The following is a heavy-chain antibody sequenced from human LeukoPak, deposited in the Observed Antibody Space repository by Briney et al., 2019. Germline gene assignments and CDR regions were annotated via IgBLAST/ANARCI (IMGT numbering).Heavy chain of an antibody. CDR2: IIPIFGTT. CDR1: GGTFSNYA. V-gene: IGHV1-69*06. CDR3: ARGRSGYIFLDY. J-gene: IGHJ4*02. D-gene: IGHD5-12*01. Sequence: SVTVSCKASGGTFSNYAISWVRQAPGQGLEWMGEIIPIFGTTNYAQKFQGRVTITADKSTSTAYMGLNSLRSEDTAVYYCARGRSGYIFLDYWGQGTLVTVSS.